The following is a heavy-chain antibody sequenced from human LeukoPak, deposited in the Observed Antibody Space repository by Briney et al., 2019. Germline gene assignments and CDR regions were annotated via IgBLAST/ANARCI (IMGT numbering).Heavy chain of an antibody. CDR2: INPNSGGT. V-gene: IGHV1-2*04. CDR3: ARGVRSSSWPYFQH. CDR1: GYTFTGYY. J-gene: IGHJ1*01. D-gene: IGHD6-13*01. Sequence: ASVKVSCKASGYTFTGYYMHWVRQAPGQGLEWMGWINPNSGGTNYAQKFQGWVTMTRDTSISTAYMELSRLRSDDTAVYYCARGVRSSSWPYFQHWGQGTLVTVSS.